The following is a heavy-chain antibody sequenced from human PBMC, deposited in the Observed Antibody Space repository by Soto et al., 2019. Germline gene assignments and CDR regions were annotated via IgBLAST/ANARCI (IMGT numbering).Heavy chain of an antibody. Sequence: QVQLVQSGAEVKKPGSSVMVSCKASGGTFSSYAISWVRQAPGQGLEWMGGIIPIFGTANYAQKFQGRVTITADESTSTAYMELSSLRSEDTAVYYCARVVVPAAMRPYYYGMDVWGQGTTVTVSS. CDR2: IIPIFGTA. CDR1: GGTFSSYA. CDR3: ARVVVPAAMRPYYYGMDV. V-gene: IGHV1-69*01. D-gene: IGHD2-2*01. J-gene: IGHJ6*02.